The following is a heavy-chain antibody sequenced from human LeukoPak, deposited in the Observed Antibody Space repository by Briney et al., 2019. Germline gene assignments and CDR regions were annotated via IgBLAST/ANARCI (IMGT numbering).Heavy chain of an antibody. Sequence: SETLSLTCAVPGGSISSSNWWSWVRQPPGKGLEWIGEIYHSGSTNYNPSLKSQVTISVDKSNNHFSLKLNSVTAADTAVYYCASGGHRGWFDPWGQGTLVTVSS. CDR3: ASGGHRGWFDP. CDR1: GGSISSSNW. D-gene: IGHD3-3*01. V-gene: IGHV4-4*02. CDR2: IYHSGST. J-gene: IGHJ5*02.